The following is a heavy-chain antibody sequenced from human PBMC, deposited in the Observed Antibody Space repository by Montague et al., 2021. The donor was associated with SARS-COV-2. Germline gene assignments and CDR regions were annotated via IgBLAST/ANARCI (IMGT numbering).Heavy chain of an antibody. CDR2: IYYSGST. D-gene: IGHD3-22*01. J-gene: IGHJ4*02. CDR3: ARHPKYYYDRSGYEFDY. Sequence: SETLSLTCTVSGGSISSYYRSWIRQPPGKGLEWIGYIYYSGSTNYNPSLKSRVSISVDTSKNQFSLKVSSVTAADRAVYYCARHPKYYYDRSGYEFDYWGQGTLVTVSS. V-gene: IGHV4-59*08. CDR1: GGSISSYY.